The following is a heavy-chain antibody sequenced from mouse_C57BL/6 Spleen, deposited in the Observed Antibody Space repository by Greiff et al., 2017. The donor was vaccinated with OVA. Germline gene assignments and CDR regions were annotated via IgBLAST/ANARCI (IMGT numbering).Heavy chain of an antibody. Sequence: VQLQQSGPGLAKPSQTLSLTCSVTGCSITSDYWNWIRKFPGNKLEYMGYISYSGSTYYNPSLKSRISITRDTSKNQYYLQLNSVTTEDTATYYCARIYGSSYDWYFDVWGTGTTVTVSS. D-gene: IGHD1-1*01. CDR3: ARIYGSSYDWYFDV. J-gene: IGHJ1*03. V-gene: IGHV3-8*01. CDR2: ISYSGST. CDR1: GCSITSDY.